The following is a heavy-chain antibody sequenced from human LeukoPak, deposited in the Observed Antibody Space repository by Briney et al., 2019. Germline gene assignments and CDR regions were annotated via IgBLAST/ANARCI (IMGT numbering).Heavy chain of an antibody. CDR2: ISSSGSTI. CDR3: AREEKYYFDY. J-gene: IGHJ4*02. Sequence: GGSLRLSCAASGFTFSSYEMNWVRQAPGKGLEWVSYISSSGSTIYYADSVKGRFTISRDSAKNSLYLQMNSLRAEDTAVYYCAREEKYYFDYWGQGTLVTVSS. D-gene: IGHD5-24*01. CDR1: GFTFSSYE. V-gene: IGHV3-48*03.